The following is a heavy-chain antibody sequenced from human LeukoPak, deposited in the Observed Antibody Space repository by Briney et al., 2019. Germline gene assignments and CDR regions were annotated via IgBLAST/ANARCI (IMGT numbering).Heavy chain of an antibody. V-gene: IGHV3-23*01. CDR1: GFTFSDYA. J-gene: IGHJ6*03. Sequence: SGGSLRLSCAASGFTFSDYAMSWVRQAPGGGLEWVSAISGSGDKTFHADSVKGRFTTSRDNSKNTLSLQMSSVRDEDSAVYFCAKDTSAGWYHRAYMNIWGTGTTVTVSS. D-gene: IGHD2-15*01. CDR2: ISGSGDKT. CDR3: AKDTSAGWYHRAYMNI.